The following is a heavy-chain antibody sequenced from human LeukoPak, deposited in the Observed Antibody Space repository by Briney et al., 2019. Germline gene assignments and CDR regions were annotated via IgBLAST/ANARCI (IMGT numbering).Heavy chain of an antibody. J-gene: IGHJ4*02. CDR3: ARDLSSSWYSLGY. D-gene: IGHD6-13*01. CDR2: INWDGGAT. Sequence: GGSLRLSCTDSGNDSDDYGMSWVRQAPRKGLEWVAGINWDGGATAYADSVKGRFTITRDHAKNSLLLQMKSRRADDTGLYFCARDLSSSWYSLGYWGQGILVTVSS. CDR1: GNDSDDYG. V-gene: IGHV3-20*04.